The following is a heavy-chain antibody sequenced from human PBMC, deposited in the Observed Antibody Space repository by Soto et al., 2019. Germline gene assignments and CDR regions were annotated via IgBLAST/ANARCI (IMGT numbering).Heavy chain of an antibody. CDR3: ARPNPPNQLTGSRVDP. CDR2: INPYSGNT. CDR1: GYTFTTYG. J-gene: IGHJ5*02. Sequence: QVQLVQSGAEVMKPGASLRVSCKASGYTFTTYGIIWVRQAPGQGLEWMGWINPYSGNTNYAQKLQGRVTMTTDTSTSTAYMDLESLTSDDTAVYYCARPNPPNQLTGSRVDPWGQGTLVTVSS. V-gene: IGHV1-18*01. D-gene: IGHD3-9*01.